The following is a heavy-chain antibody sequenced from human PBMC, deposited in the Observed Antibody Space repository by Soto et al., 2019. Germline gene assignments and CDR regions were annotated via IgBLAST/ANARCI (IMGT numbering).Heavy chain of an antibody. J-gene: IGHJ4*02. CDR3: AKDANEVVVVAATDY. V-gene: IGHV3-30*18. D-gene: IGHD2-15*01. CDR2: ISYDGSNK. CDR1: GFTFSSYG. Sequence: ESGGGVVQPGRSLRLSCAASGFTFSSYGMHWVRQAPGKGLEWVAVISYDGSNKYYGDSVKGRFTISRDNSKNTLYLQMNSLRAEDTAVYYCAKDANEVVVVAATDYWGQGTLVTVSS.